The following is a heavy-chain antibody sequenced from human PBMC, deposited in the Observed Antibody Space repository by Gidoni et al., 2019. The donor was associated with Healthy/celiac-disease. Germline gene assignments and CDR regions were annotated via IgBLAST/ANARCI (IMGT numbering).Heavy chain of an antibody. CDR3: ARDRECITGMEDV. J-gene: IGHJ6*02. CDR2: IIPIFGKA. V-gene: IGHV1-69*19. D-gene: IGHD1-20*01. Sequence: HVHPVQSGAQVKQPRSSVNLSCKPSGRTFSSSAISWVRQAPGQGLEWMGRIIPIFGKANDAQNFQRRVTITPDESTSTAYMELSSLRSEETAVYDCARDRECITGMEDVWGQGTTVTVSS. CDR1: GRTFSSSA.